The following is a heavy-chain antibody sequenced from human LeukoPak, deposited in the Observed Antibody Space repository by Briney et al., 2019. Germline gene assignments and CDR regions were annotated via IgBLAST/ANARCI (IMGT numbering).Heavy chain of an antibody. CDR2: IYHSGSA. CDR3: ARDPRWLTPDCTSTSCYENYSDP. D-gene: IGHD2-2*01. J-gene: IGHJ5*02. Sequence: SETLSLTCAVSGYSISSGYQWAWIRQSPGKGLEWIGSIYHSGSAHYNPSLKSRVTISVETSKNQFSLKMYSVTAADTAVYYCARDPRWLTPDCTSTSCYENYSDPWGRGTLVTVSS. CDR1: GYSISSGYQ. V-gene: IGHV4-38-2*02.